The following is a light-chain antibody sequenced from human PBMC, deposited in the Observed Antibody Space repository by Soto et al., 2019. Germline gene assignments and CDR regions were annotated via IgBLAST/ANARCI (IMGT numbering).Light chain of an antibody. CDR2: EVS. CDR1: SSDVGAYDY. CDR3: TSYTSSSTLDV. V-gene: IGLV2-14*01. J-gene: IGLJ1*01. Sequence: QSVLTQPRSVSGSPGQSVTISCTGTSSDVGAYDYVSWYQQHPGKAPKLIIYEVSNRPTGVSNRFSGSKSGHTASLTISGLQSEDEADYFCTSYTSSSTLDVFGTGTKVTVL.